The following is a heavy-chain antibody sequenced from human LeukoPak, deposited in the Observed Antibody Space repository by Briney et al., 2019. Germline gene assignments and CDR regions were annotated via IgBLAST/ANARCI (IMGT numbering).Heavy chain of an antibody. CDR1: GFTFSSYD. J-gene: IGHJ4*02. D-gene: IGHD3-22*01. Sequence: GGSLRLSCAASGFTFSSYDMHWVRQATGKGLEWVSAIGTAGDTYYPGSVKGRFTISRENVKNSLYLQMNSLRAGDTAVYYCARGVYDSSGFDYWGQGTLVTVSS. V-gene: IGHV3-13*01. CDR3: ARGVYDSSGFDY. CDR2: IGTAGDT.